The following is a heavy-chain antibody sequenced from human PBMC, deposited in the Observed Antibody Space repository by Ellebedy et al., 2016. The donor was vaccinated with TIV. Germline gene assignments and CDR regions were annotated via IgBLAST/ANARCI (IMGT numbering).Heavy chain of an antibody. D-gene: IGHD6-13*01. V-gene: IGHV3-33*01. Sequence: GESLKISXAASGFTFSSHGMHWVRQAPGKGLEWVAVIWYDGSETYYVDSVKGRFTISRDNSKNTLYLQMNSLRADDTAVYYCARDVVAGISRWDGMDVWGQGTTVTVSS. CDR2: IWYDGSET. CDR1: GFTFSSHG. CDR3: ARDVVAGISRWDGMDV. J-gene: IGHJ6*02.